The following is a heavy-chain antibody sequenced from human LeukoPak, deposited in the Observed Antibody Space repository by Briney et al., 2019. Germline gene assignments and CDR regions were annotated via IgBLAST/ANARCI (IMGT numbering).Heavy chain of an antibody. V-gene: IGHV1-3*01. Sequence: ASVKVSCKASGYTFTSYAMHWVRQAPGQRLEWMGWINAGDGNTKYSQKFQGRVTITRDTSASTAYMELSSLRSEDTAVYYCARGNTVTTESWFDPWGQGTLVTVSS. J-gene: IGHJ5*02. CDR1: GYTFTSYA. CDR2: INAGDGNT. CDR3: ARGNTVTTESWFDP. D-gene: IGHD4-17*01.